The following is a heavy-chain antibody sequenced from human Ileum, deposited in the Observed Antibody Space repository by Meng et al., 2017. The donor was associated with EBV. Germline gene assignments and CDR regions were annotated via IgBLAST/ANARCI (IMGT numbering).Heavy chain of an antibody. J-gene: IGHJ4*02. V-gene: IGHV4-4*02. CDR2: VYHRGDT. CDR1: CDSISSDIW. CDR3: GRDQGRELINH. Sequence: VALQESGPGLVKPSGTLSLTCTVSCDSISSDIWWSWVRQPPGRGLEWIGEVYHRGDTNYNPSLKSRVDISVDKSKNQFYLSLFSVTAADTAVYYCGRDQGRELINHWGQGTLVTVSS. D-gene: IGHD1-7*01.